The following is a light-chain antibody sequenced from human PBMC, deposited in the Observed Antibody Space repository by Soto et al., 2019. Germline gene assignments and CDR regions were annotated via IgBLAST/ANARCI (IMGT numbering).Light chain of an antibody. CDR2: GAS. Sequence: EIVMTQSPATLSVSPGERATLSCRASQSVSSSYLAWYQQKPGQAPRLLIYGASSRATGIPDRFGGSGSGTDFTLTINSLEPEDFAVYYCQQRSNWPSITFGQGTRLEIK. CDR1: QSVSSSY. J-gene: IGKJ5*01. CDR3: QQRSNWPSIT. V-gene: IGKV3D-20*02.